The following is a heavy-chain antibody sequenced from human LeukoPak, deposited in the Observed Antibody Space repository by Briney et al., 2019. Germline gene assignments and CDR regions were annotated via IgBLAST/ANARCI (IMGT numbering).Heavy chain of an antibody. Sequence: SGPTLVKPSETLSLTCTVSGGSISSYYWSWIRQPPGKGLEWIGYIYYSGSTNYNPSLKSRVTISVDTSKNQFSLKLSSVTAADTAVYYCARDRLTGGGPDYWGQGTLVTVSS. CDR3: ARDRLTGGGPDY. J-gene: IGHJ4*02. D-gene: IGHD3-16*01. CDR1: GGSISSYY. V-gene: IGHV4-59*01. CDR2: IYYSGST.